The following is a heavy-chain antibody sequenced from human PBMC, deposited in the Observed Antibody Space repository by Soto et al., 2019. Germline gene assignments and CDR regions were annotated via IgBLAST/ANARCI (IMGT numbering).Heavy chain of an antibody. J-gene: IGHJ4*02. V-gene: IGHV4-30-4*01. D-gene: IGHD4-17*01. CDR2: IYYSGST. CDR3: ARDRDYGDSRGEFDF. Sequence: QVQLQESGPGLVKPSETLSLTCTVSGGSINSDLYYWSWIRQPPGKGLEWIGYIYYSGSTDYNPSLKSRVTISVDTSKNQFSLKLSSVTAADTAVYYCARDRDYGDSRGEFDFWCQGTLVTVSS. CDR1: GGSINSDLYY.